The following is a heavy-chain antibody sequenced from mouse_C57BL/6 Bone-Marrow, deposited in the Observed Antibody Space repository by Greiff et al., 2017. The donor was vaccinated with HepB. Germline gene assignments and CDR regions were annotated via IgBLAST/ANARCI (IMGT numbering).Heavy chain of an antibody. CDR1: GFTFNTYA. D-gene: IGHD1-1*01. CDR2: IRSKSSNYAT. J-gene: IGHJ4*01. V-gene: IGHV10-3*01. Sequence: DVKLVESGGGLVQPKGSLKLSCAASGFTFNTYAMHWVRQAPGKGLEWVARIRSKSSNYATYYADSVKDRFTISRDDSQSMLYLQMNNLKTEDTAMYYCVRDRGFRGSSPYYAMDYWGQGTSVTVSS. CDR3: VRDRGFRGSSPYYAMDY.